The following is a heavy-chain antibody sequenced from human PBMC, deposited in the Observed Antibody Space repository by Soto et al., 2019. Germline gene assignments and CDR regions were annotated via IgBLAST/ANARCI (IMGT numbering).Heavy chain of an antibody. CDR1: GGTFSSYT. Sequence: QVQLVQSGAEVKKPGSSVTVSCKASGGTFSSYTISWVRQAPGQGLEWMGGIIPIFGTANYAQRFQGRVTMTADEPPRAAYVDLRRLRSAHPAVYSWVSGTHRRLLMWYVDLWGRGTLVTVSS. V-gene: IGHV1-69*12. CDR3: VSGTHRRLLMWYVDL. D-gene: IGHD2-8*01. CDR2: IIPIFGTA. J-gene: IGHJ2*01.